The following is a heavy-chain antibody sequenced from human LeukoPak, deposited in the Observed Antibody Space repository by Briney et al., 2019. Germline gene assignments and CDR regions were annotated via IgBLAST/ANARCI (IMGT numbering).Heavy chain of an antibody. D-gene: IGHD3-3*01. CDR2: ISSSSSYI. CDR3: ARGLEYYDFWSGYPSFYYMDV. V-gene: IGHV3-21*01. CDR1: GFTFSSYS. Sequence: GGSLRLSCAASGFTFSSYSMNWVGQAPGKGLEWVSSISSSSSYIYYADSVKGRFTISRDNAKNSLYLQMNSLRAEDTAVYYCARGLEYYDFWSGYPSFYYMDVWGKGTTVTVSS. J-gene: IGHJ6*03.